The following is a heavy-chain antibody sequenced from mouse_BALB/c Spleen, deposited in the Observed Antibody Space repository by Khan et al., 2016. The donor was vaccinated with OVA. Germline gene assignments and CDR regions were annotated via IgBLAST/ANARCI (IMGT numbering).Heavy chain of an antibody. J-gene: IGHJ3*01. D-gene: IGHD1-3*01. CDR3: ARTYYNSFAY. CDR1: GYTFTDYA. V-gene: IGHV1S137*01. Sequence: VQLQQSGPELVRPGVSVKISCKGSGYTFTDYAMHWVKQSHAKSLEWIGLISTYYGNTNYNQKFKGKATMTVDKSSSTAYMELAGLTSEDSAIYYCARTYYNSFAYWGQGTLVTVSA. CDR2: ISTYYGNT.